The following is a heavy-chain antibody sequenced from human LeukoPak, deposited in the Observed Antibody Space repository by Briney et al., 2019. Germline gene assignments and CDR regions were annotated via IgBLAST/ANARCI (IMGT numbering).Heavy chain of an antibody. Sequence: GASVKVSCKASGYTFTTYHIHWVRQAPGQGLEWMGKINPSGGSTSYAQKFQGRVTMTRDTSTSTVYMELSSLRSEDTAVYYCARDGVLRFLEGTYYFDYWGQGTLVTVSS. J-gene: IGHJ4*02. D-gene: IGHD3-3*01. CDR1: GYTFTTYH. V-gene: IGHV1-46*01. CDR3: ARDGVLRFLEGTYYFDY. CDR2: INPSGGST.